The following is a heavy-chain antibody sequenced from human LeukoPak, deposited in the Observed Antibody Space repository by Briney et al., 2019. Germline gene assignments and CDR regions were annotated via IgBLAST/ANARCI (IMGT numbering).Heavy chain of an antibody. CDR1: GYTFTSYG. Sequence: ASVKVSCKASGYTFTSYGISWVRQAPGQGLEWMGWISAYNGNTNYAQKLQGRVTMTRNTSISTAYMELSSLRSEDTAVYYCARDPLDYWGQGTLVTVSS. J-gene: IGHJ4*02. CDR3: ARDPLDY. V-gene: IGHV1-18*01. CDR2: ISAYNGNT.